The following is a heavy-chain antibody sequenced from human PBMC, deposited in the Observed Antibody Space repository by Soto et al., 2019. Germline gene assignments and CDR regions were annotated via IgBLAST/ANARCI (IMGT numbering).Heavy chain of an antibody. D-gene: IGHD3-3*01. V-gene: IGHV3-30*18. Sequence: GGSLRLSCAASGFTFSSYGMHWVRQAPGKGLEWVAVISYDGSNKYYADSVKGRFTISRDNSKNTLYLQMNSLRAEDTAVYYCAKEEWYGVDYFDYWGQGTLVTVSS. J-gene: IGHJ4*02. CDR2: ISYDGSNK. CDR1: GFTFSSYG. CDR3: AKEEWYGVDYFDY.